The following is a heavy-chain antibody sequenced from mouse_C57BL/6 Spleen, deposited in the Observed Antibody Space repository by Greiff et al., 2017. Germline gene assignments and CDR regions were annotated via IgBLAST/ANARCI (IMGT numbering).Heavy chain of an antibody. V-gene: IGHV1-61*01. Sequence: QVQLQQPGAELVRPGSSVKLSCKASGYTFTSYWMDWVKQRPGQGLEWIGNIYPSDSETHYNQKFKDKATLTVDQSSSTAYMQLSRLTSEDSAVYYCARRGGSYYAMDYWGQGTSVTVAA. J-gene: IGHJ4*01. CDR1: GYTFTSYW. CDR3: ARRGGSYYAMDY. CDR2: IYPSDSET.